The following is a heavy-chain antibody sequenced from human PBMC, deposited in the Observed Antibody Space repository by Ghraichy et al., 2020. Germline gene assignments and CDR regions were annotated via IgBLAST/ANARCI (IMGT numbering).Heavy chain of an antibody. J-gene: IGHJ5*02. Sequence: GGSLRLSCAASGFTFSSYAMSWVRQAPGKGLEWVSAISGSGGSTYYADSVKGRFTISRDNSKNTLYLQMNSLRAEDTAVYYCAKEFTMVRGVILPNWFDPWGQGTLVTVSS. D-gene: IGHD3-10*01. V-gene: IGHV3-23*01. CDR3: AKEFTMVRGVILPNWFDP. CDR2: ISGSGGST. CDR1: GFTFSSYA.